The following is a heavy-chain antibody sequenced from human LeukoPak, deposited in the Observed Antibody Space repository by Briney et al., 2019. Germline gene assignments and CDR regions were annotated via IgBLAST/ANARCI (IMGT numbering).Heavy chain of an antibody. CDR1: RGSLSSYY. CDR3: ARRRFSYGDNDAFDI. V-gene: IGHV4-59*08. J-gene: IGHJ3*02. Sequence: SETLSLTCTISRGSLSSYYWSWIRQSPGKGPEWIGYIYYSGRTNYNPSLESRVTISVDRSTNQFPLKVRSVTAADTAVYYCARRRFSYGDNDAFDIWGQGTMVTVSS. CDR2: IYYSGRT. D-gene: IGHD5-18*01.